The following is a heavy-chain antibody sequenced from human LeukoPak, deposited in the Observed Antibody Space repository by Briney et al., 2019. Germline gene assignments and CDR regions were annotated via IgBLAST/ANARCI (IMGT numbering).Heavy chain of an antibody. CDR2: ISSSGSTI. D-gene: IGHD6-6*01. Sequence: GGSLRLSCAASGFTFSDYYMSWIRQAPGKGLEWVSYISSSGSTIYYADSVKGRFTISRDDAKNSLYLQMNSLRAEDTAVYYCARDIGRQLGYYYGMDVWGQGTTVTVSS. CDR1: GFTFSDYY. J-gene: IGHJ6*02. V-gene: IGHV3-11*01. CDR3: ARDIGRQLGYYYGMDV.